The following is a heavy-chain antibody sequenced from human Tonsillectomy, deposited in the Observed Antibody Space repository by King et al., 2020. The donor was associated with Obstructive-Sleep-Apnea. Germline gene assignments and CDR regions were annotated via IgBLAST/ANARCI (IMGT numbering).Heavy chain of an antibody. Sequence: VQLQESGPGLVKPSETLSLTCNVSGDSISSYHWSWIRQPPGKGLEWIGYIYYSGSTNYNPSLKSRVTISVDTSKNQFSLKLSSVTAADTAVYYCHGSGSYGYYHGMDVWGQGTTVIVSS. CDR3: HGSGSYGYYHGMDV. CDR2: IYYSGST. V-gene: IGHV4-59*08. D-gene: IGHD3-10*01. CDR1: GDSISSYH. J-gene: IGHJ6*02.